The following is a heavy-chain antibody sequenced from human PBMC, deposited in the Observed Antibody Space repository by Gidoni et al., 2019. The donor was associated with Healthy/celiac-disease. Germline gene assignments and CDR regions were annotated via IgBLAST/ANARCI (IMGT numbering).Heavy chain of an antibody. CDR3: AKDTYYYDSSGFWEYFQH. V-gene: IGHV3-23*01. Sequence: EVQLLESGGGLVQPGGSLRLSSAASGFTFSSYAMSWVRQAPGKGLEWVSAISGSGGSTYYADSVKGRFTISRDNSKNTLYLQMNSLRAEDTAVYYCAKDTYYYDSSGFWEYFQHWGQGTLVTVSS. CDR1: GFTFSSYA. CDR2: ISGSGGST. D-gene: IGHD3-22*01. J-gene: IGHJ1*01.